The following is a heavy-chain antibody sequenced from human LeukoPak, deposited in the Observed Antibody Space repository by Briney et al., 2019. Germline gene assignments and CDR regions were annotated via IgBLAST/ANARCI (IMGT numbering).Heavy chain of an antibody. J-gene: IGHJ4*02. CDR3: AKEDSYCSSSSCYSFDS. V-gene: IGHV3-23*01. CDR2: ISAGGEST. CDR1: GFTFSNYA. Sequence: GGSLRLSCAAAGFTFSNYAMGWVRQAPGKGLEWISCISAGGESTYSADSVKGRFTVSRDNSKNTLYVQMNSLRVEDTALYYCAKEDSYCSSSSCYSFDSWGQGTLVTVSS. D-gene: IGHD2-2*02.